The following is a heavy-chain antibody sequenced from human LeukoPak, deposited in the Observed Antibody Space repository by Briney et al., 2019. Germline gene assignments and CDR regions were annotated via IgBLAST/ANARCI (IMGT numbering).Heavy chain of an antibody. J-gene: IGHJ4*02. D-gene: IGHD1-1*01. CDR3: ARGGHRRHFDY. CDR1: GGSISSYY. CDR2: IYYSGST. V-gene: IGHV4-59*01. Sequence: SETLSLTCTVSGGSISSYYWSWIRQPPGKGLEWIGYIYYSGSTNYNPSLKSRVTISVDTSKNQFSLKLSSVTAADTAVYYCARGGHRRHFDYWGQGTLVTVSS.